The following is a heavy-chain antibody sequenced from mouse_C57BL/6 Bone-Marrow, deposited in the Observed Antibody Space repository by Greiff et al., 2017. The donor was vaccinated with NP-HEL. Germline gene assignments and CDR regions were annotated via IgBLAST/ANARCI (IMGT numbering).Heavy chain of an antibody. J-gene: IGHJ1*03. CDR3: ARGGLLYWYFDV. Sequence: EVMLVESEGGLVQPGSSMKLSCTASGFTFSDYYMAWVRQVPEKGLEWVANINYDGSSTYYLDSLKSRFIISRDNAKNILYLQMSSLKSEDTATYYCARGGLLYWYFDVWGTGTTVTVSS. V-gene: IGHV5-16*01. CDR1: GFTFSDYY. CDR2: INYDGSST. D-gene: IGHD1-1*01.